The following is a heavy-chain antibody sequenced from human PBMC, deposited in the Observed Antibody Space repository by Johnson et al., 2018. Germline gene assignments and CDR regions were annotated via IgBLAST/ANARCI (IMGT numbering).Heavy chain of an antibody. J-gene: IGHJ6*02. V-gene: IGHV3-30*03. CDR3: ARDTQNSGMDG. CDR2: ISYDGSNK. CDR1: GFTFSSYG. Sequence: QVQLVQSGGGVVQPGRSLRLSCAASGFTFSSYGMHWVRQAPGKGLEWVAVISYDGSNKYYVDSVKGRFTISRDNAKNSLYLQMNSLRAEYTGVYYCARDTQNSGMDGWGQGTTVTVS.